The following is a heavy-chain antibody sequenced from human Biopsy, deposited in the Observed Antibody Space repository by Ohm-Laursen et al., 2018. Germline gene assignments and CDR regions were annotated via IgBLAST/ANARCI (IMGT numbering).Heavy chain of an antibody. Sequence: GTLSLTCVVYGESFNGYYWSWIRQTPGKGLEWIASIYYSGTTNKNPSLKSRVTISVDTSKRQFYLELSSVTAADTAIYYCARVRGGFLEWFDYWGQGTLITVSS. CDR3: ARVRGGFLEWFDY. V-gene: IGHV4-34*11. CDR2: IYYSGTT. J-gene: IGHJ5*01. D-gene: IGHD3-3*01. CDR1: GESFNGYY.